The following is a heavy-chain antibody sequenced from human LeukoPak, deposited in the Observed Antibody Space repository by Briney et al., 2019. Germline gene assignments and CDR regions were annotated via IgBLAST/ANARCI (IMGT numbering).Heavy chain of an antibody. CDR2: INHSGST. CDR1: GGSFSGYY. Sequence: PSETLSLTCAVYGGSFSGYYWSWIRQPPGKGLEWIGEINHSGSTNYNPSPKSRVTISVDKSKNQFSLKLSSVTAADTAVFYCARLRFYGSGTYYDYYFDYWGQGTLVTVSS. V-gene: IGHV4-34*01. J-gene: IGHJ4*02. CDR3: ARLRFYGSGTYYDYYFDY. D-gene: IGHD3-10*01.